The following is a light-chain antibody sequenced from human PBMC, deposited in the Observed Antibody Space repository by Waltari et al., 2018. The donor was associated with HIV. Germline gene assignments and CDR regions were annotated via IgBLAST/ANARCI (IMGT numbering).Light chain of an antibody. J-gene: IGKJ5*01. CDR2: AAS. V-gene: IGKV1-12*01. Sequence: DIQMTQFPSSVSASVGDRVTISCRASQGISSWLAWYQQVPGKPPKLLVFAASSLQSGVPSRFSGNGSGTDFTLTINNLQPEDFTTYYCQQASSFPITFGQGTRLDIK. CDR1: QGISSW. CDR3: QQASSFPIT.